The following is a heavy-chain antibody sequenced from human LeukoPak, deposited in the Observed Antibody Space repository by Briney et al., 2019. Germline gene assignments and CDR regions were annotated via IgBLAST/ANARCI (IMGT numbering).Heavy chain of an antibody. CDR3: AARLGYFDL. CDR1: GGSFSGYY. Sequence: SETLSLTCAVYGGSFSGYYWSWIRQPPGKGLEWIGEINHSGSTNYNPSLKSRVTISVDTSKNQFSLKLSSVTAADTAVYYCAARLGYFDLWGRGTLVTVSS. D-gene: IGHD3-16*01. J-gene: IGHJ2*01. V-gene: IGHV4-34*01. CDR2: INHSGST.